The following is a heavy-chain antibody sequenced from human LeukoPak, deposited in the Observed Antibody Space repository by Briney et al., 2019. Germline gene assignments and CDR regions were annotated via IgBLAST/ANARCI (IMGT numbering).Heavy chain of an antibody. D-gene: IGHD3-16*01. J-gene: IGHJ4*02. Sequence: GGSLRLSCAASGFTFSSYWMHWVRQAPGKGLVWVSHINRDGSYTSYADSVKGRFTISRDNAKNTVYLQMNSLRAEDTALYYCTRDTFGGDDFWGQGTLVTVPS. CDR2: INRDGSYT. CDR3: TRDTFGGDDF. CDR1: GFTFSSYW. V-gene: IGHV3-74*01.